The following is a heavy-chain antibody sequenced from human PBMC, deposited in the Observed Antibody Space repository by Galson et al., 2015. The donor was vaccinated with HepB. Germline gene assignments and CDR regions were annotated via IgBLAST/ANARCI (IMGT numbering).Heavy chain of an antibody. CDR1: GGSVSSGSYY. Sequence: TLSLTCTVSGGSVSSGSYYWSWIRQPPGKGLEWIGYIYYSGSNNYNPSPQSRVTISVDTFKNQFSLKLDAVTAADTAVYYCASDSQYYEFWSGYSKGGMDVWGKGTTVTVSS. V-gene: IGHV4-61*01. J-gene: IGHJ6*03. CDR3: ASDSQYYEFWSGYSKGGMDV. CDR2: IYYSGSN. D-gene: IGHD3-3*01.